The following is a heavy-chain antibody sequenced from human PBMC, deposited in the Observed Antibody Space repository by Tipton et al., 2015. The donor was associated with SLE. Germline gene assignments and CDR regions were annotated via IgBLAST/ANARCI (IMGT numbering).Heavy chain of an antibody. D-gene: IGHD4-17*01. Sequence: QLVQSGAEVKRPGESLKISCEGSGYTFTTYWMGWVRQRPGKGLEWMGIIDPDDSNARYSPSFQGQVTMSADKSISTAYLQWSSLKASDTAIYYCARLSDYGDYDGDYWGQGTPVSVSS. CDR1: GYTFTTYW. V-gene: IGHV5-51*03. CDR3: ARLSDYGDYDGDY. J-gene: IGHJ4*02. CDR2: IDPDDSNA.